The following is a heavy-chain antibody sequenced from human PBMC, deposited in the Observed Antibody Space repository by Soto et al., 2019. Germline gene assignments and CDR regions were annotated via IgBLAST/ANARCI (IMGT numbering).Heavy chain of an antibody. J-gene: IGHJ3*02. D-gene: IGHD2-8*02. CDR2: ISNSGGSV. CDR3: AKVKWTYWSVSDI. V-gene: IGHV3-23*01. Sequence: EVQLLESGGGLVQPGGSLRLSCAASGFTFSSFAMSWVRQAPGKGLELVSGISNSGGSVNYAASVKGRFTISRDNSKNTLVLEMNSLRAEDTALYYCAKVKWTYWSVSDIWGQGTMVTVSS. CDR1: GFTFSSFA.